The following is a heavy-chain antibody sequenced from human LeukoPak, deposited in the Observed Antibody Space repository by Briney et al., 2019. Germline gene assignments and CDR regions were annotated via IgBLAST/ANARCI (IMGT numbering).Heavy chain of an antibody. Sequence: ASVKVSCKASGGTFSSYAISWVRQAPGQGLEWMGGIIPIFGTANYAQKFQGRVTITTDESTSTAYMELSSLRAEDTAVYYCAGDSSPTDWFDPWGQGTLVTVSS. V-gene: IGHV1-69*05. CDR3: AGDSSPTDWFDP. CDR1: GGTFSSYA. CDR2: IIPIFGTA. J-gene: IGHJ5*02. D-gene: IGHD6-13*01.